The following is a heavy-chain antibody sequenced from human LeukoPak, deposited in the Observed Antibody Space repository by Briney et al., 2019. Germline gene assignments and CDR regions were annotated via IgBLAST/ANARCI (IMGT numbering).Heavy chain of an antibody. CDR2: INSDGSST. V-gene: IGHV3-74*01. J-gene: IGHJ6*02. Sequence: PGGSLRDSRAASGFTFSSYWMHWVRQAPGKGLVWVSRINSDGSSTSYADSVKGRFTISRDNAKNTLYLQMNSLRAEDTAVYYCARAGYGSGSFGSAWGMVGRRQGTTVTVSS. CDR3: ARAGYGSGSFGSAWGMVG. D-gene: IGHD3-10*01. CDR1: GFTFSSYW.